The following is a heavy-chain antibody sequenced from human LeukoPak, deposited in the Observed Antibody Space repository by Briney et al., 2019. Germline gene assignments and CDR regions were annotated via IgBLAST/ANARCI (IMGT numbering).Heavy chain of an antibody. D-gene: IGHD1-1*01. J-gene: IGHJ2*01. V-gene: IGHV4-59*01. CDR3: ARTTYARFFDL. CDR1: GGSISNYY. CDR2: IFYSGST. Sequence: SETLSLTCTLSGGSISNYYWSWIRQPPGKGLEWIGNIFYSGSTNYNPSLKSRVTISVDTSKNQFSLKLTSVTAADTAVYYCARTTYARFFDLWGRGTLVTVSS.